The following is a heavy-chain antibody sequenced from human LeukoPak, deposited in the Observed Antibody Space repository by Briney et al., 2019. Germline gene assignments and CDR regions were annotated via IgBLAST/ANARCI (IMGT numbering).Heavy chain of an antibody. CDR3: ARGGRYRNWNVRYWFDP. V-gene: IGHV1-18*01. Sequence: GASVKVSCKTSGYGFILYGISWVRQAPGQGPEWMGWISTSTGDTKYTQKFQGRVTLTTDTSTSTAYMELSSLRSDDTAVYYCARGGRYRNWNVRYWFDPWGQGTLVTVSS. CDR2: ISTSTGDT. D-gene: IGHD1-1*01. CDR1: GYGFILYG. J-gene: IGHJ5*02.